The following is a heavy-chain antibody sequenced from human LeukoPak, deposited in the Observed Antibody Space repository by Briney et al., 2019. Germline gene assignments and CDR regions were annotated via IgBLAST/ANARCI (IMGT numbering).Heavy chain of an antibody. J-gene: IGHJ4*02. CDR3: AGNLRGGWYPY. CDR2: VYDTGDT. Sequence: SETLSLTCTVSGTSITRTYWSWIRQPPGRGLESVGYVYDTGDTNYNPSLKSRVTMSLDTSKNQFSLTLSSVTAADTAVYYCAGNLRGGWYPYWGQGTLVTVSS. CDR1: GTSITRTY. V-gene: IGHV4-59*08. D-gene: IGHD6-19*01.